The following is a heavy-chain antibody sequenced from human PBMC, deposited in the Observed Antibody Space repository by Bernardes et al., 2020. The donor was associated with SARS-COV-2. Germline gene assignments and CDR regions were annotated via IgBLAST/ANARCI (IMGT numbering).Heavy chain of an antibody. J-gene: IGHJ5*02. V-gene: IGHV2-5*01. D-gene: IGHD1-26*01. CDR2: LYWNDDK. CDR3: AHRKPPLGRYSGSYPFDP. CDR1: GFPHSTSGVG. Sequence: SGHTLVNPTQPLTLTCTFPGFPHSTSGVGVGWIRQPPGKALEWHALLYWNDDKRYSPSMQSRLTITKDTSKNQVVLTMTNMDPVDTATYYCAHRKPPLGRYSGSYPFDPWCQGTLVTVSS.